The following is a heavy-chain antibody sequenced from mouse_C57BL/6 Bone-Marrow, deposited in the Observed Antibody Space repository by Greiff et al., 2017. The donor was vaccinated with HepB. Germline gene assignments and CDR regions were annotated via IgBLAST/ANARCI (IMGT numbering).Heavy chain of an antibody. CDR1: GYTFTSYW. CDR3: TRETFYYGFWFAY. Sequence: EVQLQQSGTVLARPGASVKMSCKTSGYTFTSYWMHWVKQRPGQGLEWIGAIYPGNSDTSYNQKFKGKAKLTAVTSASTAYMELSSLTNEDSAVYYCTRETFYYGFWFAYWGQGTLVTVSA. D-gene: IGHD2-2*01. J-gene: IGHJ3*01. V-gene: IGHV1-5*01. CDR2: IYPGNSDT.